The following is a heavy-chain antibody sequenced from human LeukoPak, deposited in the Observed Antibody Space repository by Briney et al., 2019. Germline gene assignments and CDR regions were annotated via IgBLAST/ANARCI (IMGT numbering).Heavy chain of an antibody. J-gene: IGHJ3*01. CDR3: ARQVATKGEWAFDV. Sequence: SQTLSLTCTLSGSFSTAYYWGWIRPPPGKGREWIVSIPHDGHTYYNPSLRSQVSISIDMSRNQFSLKFNSMTAADTAVYYCARQVATKGEWAFDVWGQGTMVTVSS. CDR1: GSFSTAYY. CDR2: IPHDGHT. D-gene: IGHD5-12*01. V-gene: IGHV4-38-2*02.